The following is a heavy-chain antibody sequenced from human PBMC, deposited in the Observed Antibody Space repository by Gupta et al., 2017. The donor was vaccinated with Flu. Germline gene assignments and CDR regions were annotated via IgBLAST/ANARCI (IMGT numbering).Heavy chain of an antibody. CDR1: GFTFASFP. Sequence: CSASGFTFASFPMHWVRQAPGQGLEYVGVIGGNGDGTQYADSVKGRFTISRDNSKNTLYLQMSSLGAGDTALYYCVNPSPPNDALEIWGQGTMVSVSS. J-gene: IGHJ3*02. CDR3: VNPSPPNDALEI. V-gene: IGHV3-64D*06. CDR2: IGGNGDGT.